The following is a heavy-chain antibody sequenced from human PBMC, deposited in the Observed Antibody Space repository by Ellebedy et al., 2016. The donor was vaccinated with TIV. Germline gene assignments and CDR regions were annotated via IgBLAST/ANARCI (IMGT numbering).Heavy chain of an antibody. V-gene: IGHV5-51*01. CDR3: ARHGNLGGSLDLDY. J-gene: IGHJ4*02. Sequence: GESLKISCKGSGYSFPNYWIGWVRQLPGKGLECMGIIYPGDSNIRYSPSFQGQVTISADTSISTAYLQWSSLKASDTAMYYCARHGNLGGSLDLDYWGQGTLVTVSS. CDR1: GYSFPNYW. D-gene: IGHD1-26*01. CDR2: IYPGDSNI.